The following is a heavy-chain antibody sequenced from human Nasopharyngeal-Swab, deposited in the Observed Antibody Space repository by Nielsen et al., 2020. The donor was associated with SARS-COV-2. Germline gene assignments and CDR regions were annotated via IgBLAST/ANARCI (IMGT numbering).Heavy chain of an antibody. CDR1: GGSISSYY. V-gene: IGHV4-59*12. CDR2: IYHSGSA. Sequence: SETLSLTCTVSGGSISSYYWSWIRQPPGEGLEWIGHIYHSGSANYSPSLKSRVTISVDASKNQFSLKLSSVTAADTAVYYCARGRGDTIFGVVILGAFDIWGQGTMVTVSS. D-gene: IGHD3-3*01. CDR3: ARGRGDTIFGVVILGAFDI. J-gene: IGHJ3*02.